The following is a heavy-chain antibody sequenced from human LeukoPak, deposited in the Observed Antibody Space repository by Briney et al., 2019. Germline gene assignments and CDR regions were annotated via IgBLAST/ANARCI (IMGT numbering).Heavy chain of an antibody. J-gene: IGHJ4*02. CDR1: GGSISSGGYY. V-gene: IGHV4-61*08. CDR2: IYYSGYT. Sequence: PSQTLSLTCTVSGGSISSGGYYWSWIRQPPGKGLEWIGYIYYSGYTSYNPSLESRVTIAVDTSKNQFSLKLTSVTAADTAVYFCASACSSTSCYEGPRFDYWGQGTLVTVSS. CDR3: ASACSSTSCYEGPRFDY. D-gene: IGHD2-2*01.